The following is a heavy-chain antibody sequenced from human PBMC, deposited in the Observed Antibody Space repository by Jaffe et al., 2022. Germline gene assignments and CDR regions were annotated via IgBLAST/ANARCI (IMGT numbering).Heavy chain of an antibody. CDR3: ARGIGGSDFWSGYYEGHIDY. V-gene: IGHV4-59*01. J-gene: IGHJ4*02. CDR1: GGSISSYY. D-gene: IGHD3-3*01. Sequence: QVQLQESGPGLVKPSETLSLTCTVSGGSISSYYWSWIRQPPGKGLEWIGYIYYSGSTNYNPSLKSRVTISVDTSKNQFSLKLSSVTAADTAVYYCARGIGGSDFWSGYYEGHIDYWGQGTLVTVSS. CDR2: IYYSGST.